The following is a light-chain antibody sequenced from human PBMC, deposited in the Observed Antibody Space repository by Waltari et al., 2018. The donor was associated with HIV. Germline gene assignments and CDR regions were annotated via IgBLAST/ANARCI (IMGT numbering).Light chain of an antibody. CDR2: GAS. CDR3: QQYGRSPFT. CDR1: QSVRSAY. J-gene: IGKJ3*01. Sequence: EIVLTQSPGTLSLSPGESATLSCRASQSVRSAYLAWYQQKPGQTPRLLIFGASSRATGIPDRFSGSGSGTDFTLTISRLEPEDFAVYFCQQYGRSPFTFGPGTKVDLK. V-gene: IGKV3-20*01.